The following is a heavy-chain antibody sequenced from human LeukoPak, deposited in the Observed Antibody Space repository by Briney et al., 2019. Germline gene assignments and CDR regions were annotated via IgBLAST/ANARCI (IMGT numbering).Heavy chain of an antibody. CDR1: GFTFSSYA. CDR2: ISGSGGST. CDR3: AKDAYYYDSSGYYGLDY. V-gene: IGHV3-23*01. D-gene: IGHD3-22*01. J-gene: IGHJ4*02. Sequence: GGSLRLSCAASGFTFSSYAMSWVRQAPGKGLEWGSAISGSGGSTYYADSGKGRFTIHRDNSKITLYLQMNRLRAEDTALYFCAKDAYYYDSSGYYGLDYWGQGTLVTVSS.